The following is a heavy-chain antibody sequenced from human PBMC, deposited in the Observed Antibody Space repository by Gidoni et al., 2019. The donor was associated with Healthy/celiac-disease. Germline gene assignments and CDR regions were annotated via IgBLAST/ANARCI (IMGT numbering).Heavy chain of an antibody. CDR3: ARGVGWSGFYYYYYMDV. V-gene: IGHV4-34*01. CDR1: CGSFSGYY. D-gene: IGHD3-3*01. CDR2: INHSGST. Sequence: QVQLQQWGAGLLKPSETLSLTCAVYCGSFSGYYWSWIRQPPGKGLEWIGEINHSGSTNYNPSLKSRVTISVDTSKNQFSLKLSSVTAADTAVYYCARGVGWSGFYYYYYMDVWGKGTTVTVSS. J-gene: IGHJ6*03.